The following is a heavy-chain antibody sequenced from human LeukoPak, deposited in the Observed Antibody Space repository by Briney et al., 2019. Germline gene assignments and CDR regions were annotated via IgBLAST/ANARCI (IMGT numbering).Heavy chain of an antibody. CDR2: ISSSSSYI. J-gene: IGHJ6*02. CDR1: GFTFSSHS. Sequence: GGSLRLSCAASGFTFSSHSMNWVRQAPGKGLEWVSSISSSSSYIYYADSVKGRFTISRDNAKNSLYLQMNSLRAEDTAVYYCARLGILGYCSSTSCYARFYYYGMDVWGQGTTVTVSS. D-gene: IGHD2-2*01. CDR3: ARLGILGYCSSTSCYARFYYYGMDV. V-gene: IGHV3-21*01.